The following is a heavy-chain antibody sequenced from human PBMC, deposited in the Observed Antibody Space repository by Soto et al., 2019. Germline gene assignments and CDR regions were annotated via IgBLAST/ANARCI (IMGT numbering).Heavy chain of an antibody. CDR2: IYYSGST. V-gene: IGHV4-59*01. J-gene: IGHJ6*03. Sequence: SETLSLTCTVSGGSISSYYWSWIRQPPGKGLEWIGYIYYSGSTNYNPSLKSRVTISVDTSKNQFSLKLSSVTAADTAVYYCAREGCGGDCTPQDYSYYTDVWGKGTTVTVSS. CDR1: GGSISSYY. D-gene: IGHD2-21*01. CDR3: AREGCGGDCTPQDYSYYTDV.